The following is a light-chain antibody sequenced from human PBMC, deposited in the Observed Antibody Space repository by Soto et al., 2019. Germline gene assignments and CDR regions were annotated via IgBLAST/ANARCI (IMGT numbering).Light chain of an antibody. J-gene: IGKJ5*01. V-gene: IGKV3-15*01. CDR3: QQRSDRLPIT. CDR2: GAS. CDR1: QSVSSN. Sequence: EVVMTQSPATLSVSPGERATLSCRASQSVSSNLAWYQQKPGQAPRLLIYGASTRATGIPARFSGSGSGTDFTLTISSLEPEDSAVYYCQQRSDRLPITFGQGTRLEI.